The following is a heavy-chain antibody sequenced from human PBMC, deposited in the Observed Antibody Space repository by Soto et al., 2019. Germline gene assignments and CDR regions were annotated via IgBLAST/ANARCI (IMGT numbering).Heavy chain of an antibody. D-gene: IGHD3-3*01. CDR2: IKSKTDGGTT. J-gene: IGHJ4*02. Sequence: GGSLRLSCAASGFTFSNAWTSWVRQAPGKGLEWVGRIKSKTDGGTTDYAAPVKGRFTISRDDSKNTLYLQMNSLKTEDTAVYYCTTQRVEVFWSGFLCWGQGTLVTVSS. V-gene: IGHV3-15*01. CDR1: GFTFSNAW. CDR3: TTQRVEVFWSGFLC.